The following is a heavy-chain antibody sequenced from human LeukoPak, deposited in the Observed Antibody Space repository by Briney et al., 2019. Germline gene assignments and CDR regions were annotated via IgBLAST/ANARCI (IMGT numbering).Heavy chain of an antibody. V-gene: IGHV3-73*01. CDR1: GFTFSGSA. CDR3: TSGGYSYGSWDYYYYGMDV. CDR2: IRSKANSYAT. D-gene: IGHD5-18*01. J-gene: IGHJ6*02. Sequence: PGGSLKLSCAASGFTFSGSAMHWVRQASGKGLEWVGRIRSKANSYATAYAASVKGRFTISRDDSKNTAYLQMNSLKTEDTAVYYCTSGGYSYGSWDYYYYGMDVWAKGPRSPSP.